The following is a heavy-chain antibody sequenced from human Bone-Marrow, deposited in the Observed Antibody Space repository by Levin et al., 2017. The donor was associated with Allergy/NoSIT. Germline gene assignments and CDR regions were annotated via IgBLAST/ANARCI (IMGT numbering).Heavy chain of an antibody. D-gene: IGHD4-17*01. CDR2: ITAGGAGT. Sequence: QTGGSLRLSCAASGLTFSNYAMTWVRRAPGRGLEYVSSITAGGAGTQYADSVKGRFTISRDNSKNTLFLQMNSLRAEDTALYYCGRDPNGDYVGAFDLWGHGTMVTVSS. CDR1: GLTFSNYA. CDR3: GRDPNGDYVGAFDL. J-gene: IGHJ3*01. V-gene: IGHV3-23*01.